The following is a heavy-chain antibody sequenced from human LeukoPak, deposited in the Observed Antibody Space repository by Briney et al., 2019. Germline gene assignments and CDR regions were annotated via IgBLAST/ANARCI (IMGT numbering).Heavy chain of an antibody. V-gene: IGHV4-39*01. J-gene: IGHJ3*01. CDR3: ARPLSGSSSWHGDAFDF. CDR2: IYYSGST. CDR1: GGSISSSTYY. Sequence: SETLCLTCTVSGGSISSSTYYWGWIRQPPGKGLEWIGSIYYSGSTYYNASLKSRVTISADTSKNQFSLQQSSVTAADTAVYYCARPLSGSSSWHGDAFDFWGQGTMVTVSS. D-gene: IGHD6-13*01.